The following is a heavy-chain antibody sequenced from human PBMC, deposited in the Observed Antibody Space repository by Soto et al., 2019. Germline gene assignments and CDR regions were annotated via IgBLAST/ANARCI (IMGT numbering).Heavy chain of an antibody. J-gene: IGHJ6*02. CDR2: IYTSGST. V-gene: IGHV4-4*07. D-gene: IGHD3-22*01. CDR3: ARDTYYYDTSGHHGNYYYGMAV. CDR1: GGSISSYY. Sequence: SETLSLTCTVSGGSISSYYWSWIRQPAGKGLEWIGRIYTSGSTNYNPSLKSRVTMSVDTSKNQFSLKLSSVTAADTAVYYCARDTYYYDTSGHHGNYYYGMAVWGQGTKVTVSS.